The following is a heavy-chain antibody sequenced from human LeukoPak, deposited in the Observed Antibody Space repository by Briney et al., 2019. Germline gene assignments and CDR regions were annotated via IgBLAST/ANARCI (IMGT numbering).Heavy chain of an antibody. D-gene: IGHD3-10*01. V-gene: IGHV1-2*02. J-gene: IGHJ4*02. CDR3: ARDELYGD. CDR1: GYTFTGYY. CDR2: INPNSGGT. Sequence: ASVKVSCKASGYTFTGYYMHWVRQAPGQGLEWMGWINPNSGGTNYAQKFQGRVTMTRDTSTSTVYMELSSLRSEDTAVYYCARDELYGDWGQGTLVTVSS.